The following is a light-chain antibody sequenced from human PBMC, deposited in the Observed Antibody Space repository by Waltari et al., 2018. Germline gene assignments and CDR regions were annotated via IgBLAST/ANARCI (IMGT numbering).Light chain of an antibody. Sequence: QSVLTQPPSASVTPGQRVTISCSGLNSNIGSNSVNWYQQLPGTAPNLLIYTNNQRPSGVPDRFSGSKSGTSATLAIGGLRSADEADYYCAAWDDSLNGWVFGGGTKLTVL. CDR3: AAWDDSLNGWV. V-gene: IGLV1-44*01. CDR2: TNN. J-gene: IGLJ3*02. CDR1: NSNIGSNS.